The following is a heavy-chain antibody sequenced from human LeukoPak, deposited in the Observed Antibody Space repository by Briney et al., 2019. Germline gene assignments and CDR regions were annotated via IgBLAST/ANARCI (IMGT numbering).Heavy chain of an antibody. J-gene: IGHJ6*02. D-gene: IGHD5-18*01. V-gene: IGHV1-69*04. CDR3: ARDQGLTAPPPYGLDV. CDR2: IIPVLNIT. Sequence: SVKVSCKASGGTFSSSAITWVRQAPGQGLEWMGRIIPVLNITSYAQKFQGSVTITADTSTSTVYMELSSLRSEETAVYYCARDQGLTAPPPYGLDVWGQGTTVIVSS. CDR1: GGTFSSSA.